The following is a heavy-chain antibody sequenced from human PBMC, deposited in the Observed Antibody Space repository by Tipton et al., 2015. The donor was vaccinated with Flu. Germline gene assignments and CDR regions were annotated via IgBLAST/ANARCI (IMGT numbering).Heavy chain of an antibody. J-gene: IGHJ6*02. CDR3: AGSGSGSPLYYGMDV. V-gene: IGHV1-18*01. CDR2: ISAYNGNT. Sequence: QVQLVQSGAEVKKPGASVKVSCKASGYTFTSYGISWVRQAPGQGLEWMGWISAYNGNTNYAQKLQGRVTMTTDTSTSTAYMELRGLRSDDTAVYYCAGSGSGSPLYYGMDVWGQGTTVPVSS. CDR1: GYTFTSYG. D-gene: IGHD3-10*01.